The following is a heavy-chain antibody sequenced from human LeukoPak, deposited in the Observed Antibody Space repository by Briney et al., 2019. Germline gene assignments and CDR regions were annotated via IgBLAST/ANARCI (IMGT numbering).Heavy chain of an antibody. CDR1: GDSTSSGGYY. V-gene: IGHV4-31*03. Sequence: PSQTLSLICTVSGDSTSSGGYYWSWIRQYPGKALEWIGYIYYSGITYYNPSLKSRITISIDTSKSQFSLNLNSVTAADTAVYYCARAHNDYSVDYWGQGTLVTVSS. J-gene: IGHJ4*02. CDR2: IYYSGIT. D-gene: IGHD2-15*01. CDR3: ARAHNDYSVDY.